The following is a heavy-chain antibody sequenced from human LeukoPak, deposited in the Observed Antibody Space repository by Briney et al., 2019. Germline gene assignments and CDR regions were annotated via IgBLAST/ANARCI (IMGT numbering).Heavy chain of an antibody. CDR1: GGTFNSYA. Sequence: SVKVSCKASGGTFNSYAISWVRQAPGQGLEWMGGIIPIFDTANYAQKFQGRVTITTDESTSTAYMELSSLRSKDTAVYYCASERPMGYSSSSGESGGGFDYWGQGTLVTVSS. V-gene: IGHV1-69*05. D-gene: IGHD6-6*01. CDR2: IIPIFDTA. J-gene: IGHJ4*02. CDR3: ASERPMGYSSSSGESGGGFDY.